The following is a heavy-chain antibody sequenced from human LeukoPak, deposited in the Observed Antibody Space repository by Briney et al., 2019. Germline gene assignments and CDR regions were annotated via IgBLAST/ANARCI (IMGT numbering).Heavy chain of an antibody. Sequence: PSQTLSLTCTVSGGSISSGGYYWSWIRQHPGKGLEWIGYIYYSGSTYYNPSLKSRVTISVDTSKNQFSLKLSSVTAADTAVYYCARRASDTAMVLFDYWSQGTLVTVSS. D-gene: IGHD5-18*01. CDR3: ARRASDTAMVLFDY. J-gene: IGHJ4*02. CDR2: IYYSGST. V-gene: IGHV4-31*03. CDR1: GGSISSGGYY.